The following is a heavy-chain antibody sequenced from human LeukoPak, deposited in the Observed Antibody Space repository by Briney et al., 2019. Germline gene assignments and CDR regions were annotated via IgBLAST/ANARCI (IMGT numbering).Heavy chain of an antibody. J-gene: IGHJ5*02. D-gene: IGHD3-3*01. V-gene: IGHV4-39*01. CDR3: ARHRDFWSGSPFDP. Sequence: PSETLSLTCTVSGGSISSSSYYWGWIRQPPGKGLEWIGSIYYSGSTYYNPSLKSRVTISVDTSKNQFSLKLSSVTAADTAVYYCARHRDFWSGSPFDPRGQGTLVTVSS. CDR2: IYYSGST. CDR1: GGSISSSSYY.